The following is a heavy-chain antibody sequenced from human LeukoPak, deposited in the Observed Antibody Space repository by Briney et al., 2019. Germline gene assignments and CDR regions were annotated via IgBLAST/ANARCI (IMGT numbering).Heavy chain of an antibody. CDR2: ISGSGDST. V-gene: IGHV3-23*01. D-gene: IGHD3-16*01. CDR3: AKIYDYVWGSYHEKYFQY. CDR1: GFTFSTYA. Sequence: GGSLRLSCAASGFTFSTYAMSWVRQAPGKGLEWVSVISGSGDSTYYADSVKGRFTISRDNSKNTLYLQMNSLRDEDTAVYYCAKIYDYVWGSYHEKYFQYWGQGTLVTVSS. J-gene: IGHJ1*01.